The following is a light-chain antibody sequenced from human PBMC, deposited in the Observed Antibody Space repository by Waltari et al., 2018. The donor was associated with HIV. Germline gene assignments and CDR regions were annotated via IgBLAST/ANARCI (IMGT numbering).Light chain of an antibody. CDR2: EVN. J-gene: IGLJ3*02. Sequence: QSALTQPASVSGSPGQSLTISCTGTTSDVGGYNIFSWYQQHPGKAPKLMIYEVNKRPSGVSNRFSGSKSGNTASLTISGLQAEDEADYYCCSYAGSSTLVFGGGTKLTVL. CDR1: TSDVGGYNI. CDR3: CSYAGSSTLV. V-gene: IGLV2-23*02.